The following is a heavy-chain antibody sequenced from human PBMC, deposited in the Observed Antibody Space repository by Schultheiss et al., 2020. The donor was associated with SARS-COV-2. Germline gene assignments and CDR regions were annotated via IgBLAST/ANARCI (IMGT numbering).Heavy chain of an antibody. CDR2: ISWNSGSI. CDR1: GFTFSSYG. V-gene: IGHV3-9*01. CDR3: AKGGYSYGYAVDY. J-gene: IGHJ4*02. Sequence: GGSLRLSCAASGFTFSSYGMHWVRQAPGKGLEWVSGISWNSGSIGYADSVKGRFTISRDNAKNSLYLQMNSLRAEDTALYYCAKGGYSYGYAVDYWGQGTLVTVSS. D-gene: IGHD5-18*01.